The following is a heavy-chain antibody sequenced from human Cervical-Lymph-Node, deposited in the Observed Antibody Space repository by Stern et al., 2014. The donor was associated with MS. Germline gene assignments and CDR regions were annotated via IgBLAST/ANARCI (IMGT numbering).Heavy chain of an antibody. D-gene: IGHD3-22*01. CDR2: IYYSGST. J-gene: IGHJ4*02. Sequence: QVQLQESGPGLVKPSETLSLTCTVSGGSVSSGSYYWSWIRQPPGKGLEWIGYIYYSGSTNYNPSLKSRVTISVDTSKNQFSLKLSSVTAADTAVYYCARDYYDSSGYYWERVFDYWGQGTLVTVSS. CDR1: GGSVSSGSYY. V-gene: IGHV4-61*01. CDR3: ARDYYDSSGYYWERVFDY.